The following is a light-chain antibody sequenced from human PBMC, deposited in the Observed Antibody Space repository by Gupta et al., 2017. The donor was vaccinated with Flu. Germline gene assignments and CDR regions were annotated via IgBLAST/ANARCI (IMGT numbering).Light chain of an antibody. Sequence: QSALTQPASVSGSPGQSITISCTGSSSDVGTYNLVSWYQQHPGKAPKLILYEGTKRPSGVSNRFSGSKSVSTASPTISGLQAEDEADYDCCSYVDAGTFNWVFGGGTRLTVL. CDR2: EGT. CDR1: SSDVGTYNL. J-gene: IGLJ3*02. CDR3: CSYVDAGTFNWV. V-gene: IGLV2-23*03.